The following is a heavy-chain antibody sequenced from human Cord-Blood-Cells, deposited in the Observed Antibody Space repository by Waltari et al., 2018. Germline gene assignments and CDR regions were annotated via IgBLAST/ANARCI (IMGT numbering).Heavy chain of an antibody. J-gene: IGHJ3*02. CDR2: IIPIFGTA. Sequence: QVQLVQSGAEVKKPGSSVTVSCKASGGTFSSYAISWVRPAPGQGLEWMGGIIPIFGTANYAQKFQGRVTITADKSTSTAYMELSSLRSEDTAVYYCARETASITIFGVVIDAFDIWGQGTMVTVSS. D-gene: IGHD3-3*01. CDR3: ARETASITIFGVVIDAFDI. CDR1: GGTFSSYA. V-gene: IGHV1-69*06.